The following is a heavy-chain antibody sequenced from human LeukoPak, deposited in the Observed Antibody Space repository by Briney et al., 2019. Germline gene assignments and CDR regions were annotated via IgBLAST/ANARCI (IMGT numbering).Heavy chain of an antibody. D-gene: IGHD6-13*01. CDR3: ARDRKSTWSFDY. V-gene: IGHV3-30*03. CDR1: GFTFSSYG. J-gene: IGHJ4*02. Sequence: PGGSLRLSCAASGFTFSSYGMHWVRQAPGKGLEWVAVISHDGNNKHYADSVKGRFTISRDNSKNTLYLQMNSLRPEDTAVHSCARDRKSTWSFDYWGQGILVTVSS. CDR2: ISHDGNNK.